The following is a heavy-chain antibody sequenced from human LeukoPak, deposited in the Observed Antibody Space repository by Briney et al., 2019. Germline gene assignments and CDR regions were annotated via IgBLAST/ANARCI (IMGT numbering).Heavy chain of an antibody. D-gene: IGHD5-18*01. Sequence: ASVKVSCKASGGTFSSYAISWVRQAPGQGLEWMGRIIPIFGTANYAQKFQGRVTITADESTSTAYMELSSLRSEDTAVYYCARDPRGRGYSYGPFDYWGQGTLVTVSS. CDR3: ARDPRGRGYSYGPFDY. J-gene: IGHJ4*02. CDR2: IIPIFGTA. V-gene: IGHV1-69*15. CDR1: GGTFSSYA.